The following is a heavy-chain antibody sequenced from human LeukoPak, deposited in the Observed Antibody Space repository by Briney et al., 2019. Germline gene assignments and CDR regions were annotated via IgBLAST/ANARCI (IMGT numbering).Heavy chain of an antibody. CDR1: GGTFSSYT. CDR3: ARGSSSSKPNFDY. CDR2: IIPILGIA. V-gene: IGHV1-69*02. J-gene: IGHJ4*02. Sequence: ASVKASCKASGGTFSSYTISWVRQAPGQGLEWMGRIIPILGIANYAQKFQGRVTITADKSTSTAYMELSSLRSEDTAVYYCARGSSSSKPNFDYWGQGTLVTVSS. D-gene: IGHD6-6*01.